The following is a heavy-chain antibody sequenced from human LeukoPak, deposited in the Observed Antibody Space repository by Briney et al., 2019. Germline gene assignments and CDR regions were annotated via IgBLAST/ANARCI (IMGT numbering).Heavy chain of an antibody. CDR2: ITANGDRT. J-gene: IGHJ4*02. Sequence: PGGSLRLSCVGSGFIFRSYAMTWVRQAPGKGLDWVSSITANGDRTYYADSVKGRFTVSRDNSKNTLYLQMNSLRINDTALYYCVKGRWGSGWYDYDHWGQGTRVTVSS. CDR3: VKGRWGSGWYDYDH. D-gene: IGHD6-19*01. V-gene: IGHV3-23*01. CDR1: GFIFRSYA.